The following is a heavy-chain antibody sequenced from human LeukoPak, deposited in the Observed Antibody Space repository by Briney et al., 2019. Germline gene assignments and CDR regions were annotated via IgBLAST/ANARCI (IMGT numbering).Heavy chain of an antibody. Sequence: GRSLRLSCVASGFIFNKYAMHWIRQAPGKGLEWVAVISFDGSNTYYADSVKGRFTISRDNAKNSLYLQMNSLRAEDTAVYYCARHYYYDSSGYLGYFDYWGQGTLVTVSS. CDR2: ISFDGSNT. CDR1: GFIFNKYA. CDR3: ARHYYYDSSGYLGYFDY. V-gene: IGHV3-30-3*01. D-gene: IGHD3-22*01. J-gene: IGHJ4*02.